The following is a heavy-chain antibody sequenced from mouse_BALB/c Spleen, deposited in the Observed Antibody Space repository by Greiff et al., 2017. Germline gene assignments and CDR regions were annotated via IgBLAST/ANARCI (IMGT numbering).Heavy chain of an antibody. CDR2: ISDGGSYT. CDR3: ARDMDYYRYDGYAMDY. CDR1: GFTFSDYY. J-gene: IGHJ4*01. V-gene: IGHV5-4*02. D-gene: IGHD2-14*01. Sequence: EVQLVESGGGLVKPGGSLKLSCAASGFTFSDYYMYWVRQTPEKRLEWVATISDGGSYTYYPDSVKGRFTISRDNAKNNLYLQMSSLKSEDTAMYYCARDMDYYRYDGYAMDYWGQGTSVTVSS.